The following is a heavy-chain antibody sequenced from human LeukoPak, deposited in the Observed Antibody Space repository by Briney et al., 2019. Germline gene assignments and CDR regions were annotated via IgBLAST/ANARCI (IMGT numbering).Heavy chain of an antibody. CDR1: DGSISSSSYY. V-gene: IGHV4-39*01. D-gene: IGHD3-3*01. CDR2: IYYSGST. CDR3: ARNPYDFWSGYPYYFDY. Sequence: PSETLSLTCTVSDGSISSSSYYWGWIRQPPGKGLEWIGSIYYSGSTYYNPSLKSRVTISVDTSKNQFSLKLSSVTAADTAVYYCARNPYDFWSGYPYYFDYWGQGTLVTVSS. J-gene: IGHJ4*02.